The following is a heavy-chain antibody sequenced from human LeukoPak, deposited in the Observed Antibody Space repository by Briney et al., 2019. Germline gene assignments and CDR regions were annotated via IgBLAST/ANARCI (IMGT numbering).Heavy chain of an antibody. Sequence: LRASVKVSCKVSGYALTELSMHWVRQAPGKGLEWMGGFDPEDGETIYAQKFQGRVTMTEDTSTDTAYMELSSLRSEDTAVYYCATVPAITMIVPVHWGQGTLVTVSS. CDR2: FDPEDGET. D-gene: IGHD3-22*01. V-gene: IGHV1-24*01. CDR1: GYALTELS. J-gene: IGHJ4*02. CDR3: ATVPAITMIVPVH.